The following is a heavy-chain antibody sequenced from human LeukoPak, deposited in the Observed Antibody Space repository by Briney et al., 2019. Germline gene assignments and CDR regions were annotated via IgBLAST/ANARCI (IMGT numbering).Heavy chain of an antibody. J-gene: IGHJ4*02. Sequence: PGGPLRLSCAASGFTFSSYGMSWVRQAPGKGLEWVSGISASGGSTYYADSVKGRFTISRDNSKNTLYLQMNSLRAEDTAVYYCAKGGYSGYDYVDYWGQGTLVTVSS. V-gene: IGHV3-23*01. CDR2: ISASGGST. CDR1: GFTFSSYG. CDR3: AKGGYSGYDYVDY. D-gene: IGHD5-12*01.